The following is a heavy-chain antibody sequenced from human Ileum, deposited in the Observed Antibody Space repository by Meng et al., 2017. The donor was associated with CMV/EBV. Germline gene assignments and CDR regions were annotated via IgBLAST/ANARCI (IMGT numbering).Heavy chain of an antibody. V-gene: IGHV3-23*01. Sequence: EVQLLESGGGFVQPWGSLRLSCVASGFTYSNYAMSWVRQAPGKGLEWVSDINNSGGVTYYADSVRGRFTISRDNSMNTLYLQINSLRVEDTAIYYCAKTRLARGIDYWGQGALVTVSS. D-gene: IGHD3-9*01. CDR1: GFTYSNYA. CDR3: AKTRLARGIDY. J-gene: IGHJ4*02. CDR2: INNSGGVT.